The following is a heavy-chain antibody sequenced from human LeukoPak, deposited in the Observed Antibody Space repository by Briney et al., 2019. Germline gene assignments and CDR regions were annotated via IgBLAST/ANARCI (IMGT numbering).Heavy chain of an antibody. CDR2: IGGSSSPI. D-gene: IGHD3-22*01. CDR1: GFTLSSYS. CDR3: ARSSGYPYFDY. V-gene: IGHV3-48*01. Sequence: GGSLRLSCAASGFTLSSYSMSWVRQAPGKGLEWVSYIGGSSSPIYYADSVKGRFTISRDNAKNSLFLQMSSLRVEDTAVYYCARSSGYPYFDYWGQGTLVTVSS. J-gene: IGHJ4*02.